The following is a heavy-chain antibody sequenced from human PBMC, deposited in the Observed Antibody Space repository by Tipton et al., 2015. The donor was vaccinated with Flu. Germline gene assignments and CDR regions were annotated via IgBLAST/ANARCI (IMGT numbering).Heavy chain of an antibody. CDR1: SGSISSYY. CDR2: IYTSGST. CDR3: AREGNSSWFPFDY. J-gene: IGHJ4*02. Sequence: TLSLTCTVSSGSISSYYWSWIRQPAGKGLEWIGRIYTSGSTNSNPSLKSRVTMSVDTSKNQFSLKLSSVTAADTAVYYCAREGNSSWFPFDYWGQGILVTVSS. D-gene: IGHD6-13*01. V-gene: IGHV4-4*07.